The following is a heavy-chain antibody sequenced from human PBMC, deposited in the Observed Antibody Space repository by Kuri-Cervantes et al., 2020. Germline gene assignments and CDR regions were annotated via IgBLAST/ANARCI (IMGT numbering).Heavy chain of an antibody. J-gene: IGHJ4*02. Sequence: SEPLSLTCTVSGGSISSSSYYWGWIRQPPGKGLEWIGSIYISGSTNYNPSLKSRVTISIDKSKNQFSLKLDSVTAADTAVYYCARDSSSRGSFDYWGQGTLVTVSS. CDR2: IYISGST. V-gene: IGHV4-39*07. CDR1: GGSISSSSYY. D-gene: IGHD6-13*01. CDR3: ARDSSSRGSFDY.